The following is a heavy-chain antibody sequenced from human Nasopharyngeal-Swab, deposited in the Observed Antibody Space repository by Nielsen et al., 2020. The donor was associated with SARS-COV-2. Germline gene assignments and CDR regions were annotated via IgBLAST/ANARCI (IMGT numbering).Heavy chain of an antibody. CDR3: ARVGGATVPLSTFDI. Sequence: ETLSLTCAASGFAVSTNFLTWVRQAPGRGLEWVSVIYAGDTTHYADSVKGRFAISRDDSKNTLYLQMNSLRAEDTALYFCARVGGATVPLSTFDIWGPGTMVTVSS. D-gene: IGHD1-26*01. V-gene: IGHV3-53*01. J-gene: IGHJ3*02. CDR2: IYAGDTT. CDR1: GFAVSTNF.